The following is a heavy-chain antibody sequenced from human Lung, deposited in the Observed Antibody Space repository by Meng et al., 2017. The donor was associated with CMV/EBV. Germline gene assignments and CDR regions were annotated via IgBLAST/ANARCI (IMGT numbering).Heavy chain of an antibody. D-gene: IGHD3-3*01. J-gene: IGHJ4*02. Sequence: SETLSLXCAVYGGSFSGYCWSWIRQPPGKGLEWIGEINHSGTTNYNPSLESRVTISADTSKNQFSLKLSSVTAADTAVYYCARCFRGGGTQRRFGVFRSSYFFDYWGLGTLVTFSS. CDR1: GGSFSGYC. CDR3: ARCFRGGGTQRRFGVFRSSYFFDY. CDR2: INHSGTT. V-gene: IGHV4-34*01.